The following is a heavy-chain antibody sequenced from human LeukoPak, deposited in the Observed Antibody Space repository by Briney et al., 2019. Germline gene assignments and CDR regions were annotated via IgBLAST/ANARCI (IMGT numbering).Heavy chain of an antibody. Sequence: PSETLSLTCTVSGGSISSSSYYWGWIRQPPGKGLEWIGSIYYSGSTYYNPPLKSRVTISVDTSKNQFSLKLSSVTAADTAVYYCARLTGYQLLSAAFDIWGQGTMVTVSS. D-gene: IGHD2-2*01. CDR1: GGSISSSSYY. CDR3: ARLTGYQLLSAAFDI. V-gene: IGHV4-39*01. J-gene: IGHJ3*02. CDR2: IYYSGST.